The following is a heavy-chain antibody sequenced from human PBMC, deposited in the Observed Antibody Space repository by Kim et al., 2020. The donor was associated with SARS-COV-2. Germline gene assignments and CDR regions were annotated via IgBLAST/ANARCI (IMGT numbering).Heavy chain of an antibody. CDR2: INHSGST. V-gene: IGHV4-34*01. Sequence: SETLSLTCAVYGGSFSGYYWSWIRQPPGKGLEWIGEINHSGSTNYNPSLKSRVTISVDTSKNQFSLKLSSVTAADTAVYYCARFSYPGIAVAGTFYFDYWGQGTLVTVSS. CDR3: ARFSYPGIAVAGTFYFDY. CDR1: GGSFSGYY. D-gene: IGHD6-19*01. J-gene: IGHJ4*02.